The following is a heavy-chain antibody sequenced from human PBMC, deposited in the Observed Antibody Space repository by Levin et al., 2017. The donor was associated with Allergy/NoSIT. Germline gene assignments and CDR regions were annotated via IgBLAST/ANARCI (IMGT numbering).Heavy chain of an antibody. D-gene: IGHD6-6*01. V-gene: IGHV3-49*03. CDR3: TRDIAARHWFDP. Sequence: GGSLRLSCSASGFNFDDYAMSWFRQAPGKGLEWVAFLRSIRHGGTSEYATSVKGRFIISRDDSKSIAYLQMNSLKIEDTGVYYCTRDIAARHWFDPWGQGTQVTVSS. CDR2: LRSIRHGGTS. CDR1: GFNFDDYA. J-gene: IGHJ5*02.